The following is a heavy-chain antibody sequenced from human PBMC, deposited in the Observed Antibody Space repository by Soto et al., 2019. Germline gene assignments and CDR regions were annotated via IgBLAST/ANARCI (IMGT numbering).Heavy chain of an antibody. V-gene: IGHV3-23*01. Sequence: GWSLKLSCAASGITFSNYVMSWVRQAPGKGLEWVSSLSDNGGRTYYADSVKGRFTISRDNAKNSLYLQMISLRDEDTAVYYCARGEYSSSWEGPNYYGMDVRGQGTTVTVSS. D-gene: IGHD6-13*01. CDR2: LSDNGGRT. CDR3: ARGEYSSSWEGPNYYGMDV. CDR1: GITFSNYV. J-gene: IGHJ6*02.